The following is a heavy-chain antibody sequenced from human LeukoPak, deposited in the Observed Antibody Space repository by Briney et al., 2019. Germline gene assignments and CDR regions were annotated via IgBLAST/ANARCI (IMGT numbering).Heavy chain of an antibody. CDR3: ARDYDSSGYRIFDP. Sequence: ASVKVSCKASGYTFTNYGISWVRQAPGQGLEWMGWTSAYNGNTNHAQKFQGRVTMTTDTSTSTAYMELRSLRSDDTAVYYCARDYDSSGYRIFDPWGQGTLVTVSS. J-gene: IGHJ5*02. D-gene: IGHD3-22*01. CDR1: GYTFTNYG. V-gene: IGHV1-18*01. CDR2: TSAYNGNT.